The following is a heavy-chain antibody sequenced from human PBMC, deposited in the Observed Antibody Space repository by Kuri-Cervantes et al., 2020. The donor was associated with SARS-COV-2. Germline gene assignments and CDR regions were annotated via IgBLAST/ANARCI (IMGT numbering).Heavy chain of an antibody. CDR1: GGSFSGYY. CDR2: INHSGST. CDR3: ARTDNSGYSYYFDY. J-gene: IGHJ4*02. V-gene: IGHV4-34*01. Sequence: SETLSLTCAVYGGSFSGYYWSWIRQPPGKGLEWIGEINHSGSTNYNPSLKSRVTISVDTSKNQFSLKLSSVTAADTAVYYCARTDNSGYSYYFDYWGQGPWSPSPQ. D-gene: IGHD3-22*01.